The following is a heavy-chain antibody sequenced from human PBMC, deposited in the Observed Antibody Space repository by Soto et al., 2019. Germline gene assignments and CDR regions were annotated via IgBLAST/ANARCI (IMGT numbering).Heavy chain of an antibody. CDR2: IHYSETI. Sequence: QVQLQESGPGLVKASQTLSLTCTVSGASVNSGDYYWSWVRQPPGRGLEWIGYIHYSETIYYNPSLISRLQTLVETFKNVFPVEVTSVTAADKGVYYCASAHGYNDYPDIWGQGTTVTVSS. D-gene: IGHD3-16*01. J-gene: IGHJ3*02. CDR3: ASAHGYNDYPDI. V-gene: IGHV4-30-4*01. CDR1: GASVNSGDYY.